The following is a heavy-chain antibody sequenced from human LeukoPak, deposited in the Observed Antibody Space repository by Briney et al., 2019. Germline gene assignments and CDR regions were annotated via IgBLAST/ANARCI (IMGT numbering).Heavy chain of an antibody. CDR1: GFTFSSYA. V-gene: IGHV3-23*01. J-gene: IGHJ4*02. CDR2: ISGSGGST. Sequence: GGSLRLSYAASGFTFSSYAMSWVRQAPGKGLEWVSAISGSGGSTYYADSVKGRFTISRDNSKNTLYLQMNSLRAEDTAVYYCATSPASSCLDYWGQGTLVTVSS. CDR3: ATSPASSCLDY. D-gene: IGHD6-13*01.